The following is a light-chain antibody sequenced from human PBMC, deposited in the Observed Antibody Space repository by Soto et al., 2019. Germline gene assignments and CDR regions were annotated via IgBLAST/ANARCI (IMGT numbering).Light chain of an antibody. CDR2: GAS. Sequence: EVVMTQSPATLSVSPGERATLSCRASQSVSSNFAWYQQKPGQVPRLLIYGASTRATGIPARFSGSGSGTDFTLTISSLQSEDFAVYYCQQYNNWPPWTFGQGTKVEIK. V-gene: IGKV3-15*01. CDR1: QSVSSN. J-gene: IGKJ1*01. CDR3: QQYNNWPPWT.